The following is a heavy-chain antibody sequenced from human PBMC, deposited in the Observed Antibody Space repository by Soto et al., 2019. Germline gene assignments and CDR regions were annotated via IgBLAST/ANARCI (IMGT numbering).Heavy chain of an antibody. V-gene: IGHV3-30*04. J-gene: IGHJ4*02. D-gene: IGHD3-10*01. Sequence: GGFLRLSCAASGFTFSRYAIHWVRQAPGKGLEWVAVISRDGTNKYYVDSVKGRFTISRDNSRNTLYLQMNSLRHEDAAVYYCARSRSGAVADSFDFWGQGTLVTVPQ. CDR2: ISRDGTNK. CDR3: ARSRSGAVADSFDF. CDR1: GFTFSRYA.